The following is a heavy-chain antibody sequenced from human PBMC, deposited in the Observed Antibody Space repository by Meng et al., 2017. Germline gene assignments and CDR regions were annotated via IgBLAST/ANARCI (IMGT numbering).Heavy chain of an antibody. CDR2: IYHSGCT. J-gene: IGHJ5*02. CDR3: ERDDGYYDSSGYYFSLILTEENNGFDP. CDR1: GYSISSGYY. Sequence: SETLSLTCAVSGYSISSGYYCGWIRQPPGKGLEWIGSIYHSGCTYYTPSIKSRVTISVDTSKNQFSLKLSSVTAADTAVYYCERDDGYYDSSGYYFSLILTEENNGFDPWGQGTMVTVSS. D-gene: IGHD3-22*01. V-gene: IGHV4-38-2*02.